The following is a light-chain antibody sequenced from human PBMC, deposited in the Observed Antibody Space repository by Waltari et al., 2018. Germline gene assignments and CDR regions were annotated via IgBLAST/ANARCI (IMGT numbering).Light chain of an antibody. CDR1: DIGSKS. J-gene: IGLJ3*02. V-gene: IGLV3-21*04. Sequence: SYVPTQPPSVSVAPGKTASITCGGDDIGSKSVHWFQQKPGQAPVLVIYYDNDRPSGIPGGCSGSNSGNTATLTISRVEAGDEADYYCHLWDSSTVNWVFGGGTKLTVL. CDR3: HLWDSSTVNWV. CDR2: YDN.